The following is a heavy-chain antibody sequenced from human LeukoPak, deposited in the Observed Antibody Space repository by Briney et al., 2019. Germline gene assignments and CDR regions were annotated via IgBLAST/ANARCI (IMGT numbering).Heavy chain of an antibody. CDR3: AKGLFVVVTDHYGMDV. V-gene: IGHV3-30*18. CDR1: GFTFSSYG. Sequence: GRSLRLSCAASGFTFSSYGMHWVRQAPGKGLEWVAVISYDGSNKYYADSVKGRFTISRDNSKNTLYLQMNSLRAEDTAVYYCAKGLFVVVTDHYGMDVWGQGTTVTVSS. CDR2: ISYDGSNK. D-gene: IGHD2-21*02. J-gene: IGHJ6*02.